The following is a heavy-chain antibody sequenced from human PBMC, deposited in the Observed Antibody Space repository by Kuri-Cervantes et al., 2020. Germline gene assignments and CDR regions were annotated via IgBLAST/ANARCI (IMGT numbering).Heavy chain of an antibody. D-gene: IGHD6-19*01. V-gene: IGHV3-30-3*01. Sequence: GGSLRLSCAASGFTFSSYAMHWVRQAPGKGLEWVAVISYDGSNKYYADSVKGRFTISRDNSQNTLYLQMNSLRAEDTAVYYCARGGSWIAVAGSHVDYWGQGTLVTVSS. CDR3: ARGGSWIAVAGSHVDY. CDR1: GFTFSSYA. CDR2: ISYDGSNK. J-gene: IGHJ4*02.